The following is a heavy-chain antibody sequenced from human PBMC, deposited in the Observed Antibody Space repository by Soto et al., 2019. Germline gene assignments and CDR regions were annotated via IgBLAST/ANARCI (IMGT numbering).Heavy chain of an antibody. V-gene: IGHV4-59*01. J-gene: IGHJ4*02. CDR3: ARDYGGDIDY. CDR1: GGSFSGYY. CDR2: IDYSGST. Sequence: ASETLSLTCAVYGGSFSGYYWSWIRQPPGKGLEWIGHIDYSGSTNYNPFLKSRVTISVDTSKNQFSLKLSSMTAADTAVYYCARDYGGDIDYWGQGTLVTVSS. D-gene: IGHD2-21*02.